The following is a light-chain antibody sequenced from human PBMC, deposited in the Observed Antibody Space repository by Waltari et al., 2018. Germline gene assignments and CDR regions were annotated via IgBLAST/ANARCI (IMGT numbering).Light chain of an antibody. CDR1: SSDVGAYNS. V-gene: IGLV2-14*01. Sequence: QSALTQPASVSGSPGQSITISCTGTSSDVGAYNSVSWYQQHPGKAPQLMIYEVSNRPSGISNRFSGSKSGYTASLTISGLQAEDEAEDYCSSYTSSTTLLYVFGTGTKVTVL. J-gene: IGLJ1*01. CDR3: SSYTSSTTLLYV. CDR2: EVS.